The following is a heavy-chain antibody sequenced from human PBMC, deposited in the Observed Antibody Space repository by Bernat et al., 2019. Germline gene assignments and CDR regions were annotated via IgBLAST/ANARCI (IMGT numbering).Heavy chain of an antibody. J-gene: IGHJ5*02. D-gene: IGHD1-14*01. Sequence: EVQLVESGGGLVQPGGSLRLSCAASGFTFSSYWMSWVRQAPGKGLEWVANIKQDGSEKYYVDSVKGRFTISRDNAKNSLYLQMNSLRAEDTAVYYCARQGDHAGDWFDPWGQGTLVTVSS. V-gene: IGHV3-7*03. CDR2: IKQDGSEK. CDR3: ARQGDHAGDWFDP. CDR1: GFTFSSYW.